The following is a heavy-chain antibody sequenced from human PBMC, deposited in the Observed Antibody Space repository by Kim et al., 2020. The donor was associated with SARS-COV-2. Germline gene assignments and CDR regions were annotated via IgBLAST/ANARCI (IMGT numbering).Heavy chain of an antibody. Sequence: YNPSLKRRVTISLDTSKTQFSLKLSSVTAADTALYYCARAVIGYFYGMDVWGLGTTVTVSS. CDR3: ARAVIGYFYGMDV. J-gene: IGHJ6*02. V-gene: IGHV4-31*02.